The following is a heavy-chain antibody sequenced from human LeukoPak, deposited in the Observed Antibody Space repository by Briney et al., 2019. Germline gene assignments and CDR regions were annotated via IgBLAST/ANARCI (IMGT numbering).Heavy chain of an antibody. J-gene: IGHJ6*02. CDR2: INHSGST. CDR1: GGSLSGYY. Sequence: SETLSLTCAVYGGSLSGYYWNWIRQPPGKGLEWIGEINHSGSTNYNPSLKSRVTMSVDTSKNQFSLKLSSVTAADTAVYYCARGGFPYGMDVWGQGTTVTVSS. V-gene: IGHV4-34*01. D-gene: IGHD3-10*01. CDR3: ARGGFPYGMDV.